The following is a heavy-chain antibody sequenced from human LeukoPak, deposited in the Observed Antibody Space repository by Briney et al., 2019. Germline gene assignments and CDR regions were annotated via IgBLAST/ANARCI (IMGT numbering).Heavy chain of an antibody. D-gene: IGHD6-13*01. Sequence: PGGSLRLSCAASGFTFSSYAMSWVRQAPGKGLERVSAISGSGGSTYYADSVKGRFTISRDNSKNTLYLQMNSLRAEDTAVYYCAKGGYYSSSWSFATADDAFDIWGQGTMVTVSS. CDR3: AKGGYYSSSWSFATADDAFDI. J-gene: IGHJ3*02. CDR2: ISGSGGST. CDR1: GFTFSSYA. V-gene: IGHV3-23*01.